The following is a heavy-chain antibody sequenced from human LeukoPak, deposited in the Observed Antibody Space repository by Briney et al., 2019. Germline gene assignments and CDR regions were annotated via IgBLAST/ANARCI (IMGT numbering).Heavy chain of an antibody. CDR1: GFTFSNFA. J-gene: IGHJ4*02. V-gene: IGHV3-23*01. CDR3: ASGGSLDC. Sequence: PGGSLRLSCAASGFTFSNFAMSWVRQAPGKGLEWVSAMSSVTYYADSVKGRFTISRDNAKNSVYLQMNSLRAEDTAVYHCASGGSLDCWGQGTLVTVS. D-gene: IGHD3-16*01. CDR2: MSSVT.